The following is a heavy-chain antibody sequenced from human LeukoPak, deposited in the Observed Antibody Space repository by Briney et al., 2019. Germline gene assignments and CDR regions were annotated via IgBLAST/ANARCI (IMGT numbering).Heavy chain of an antibody. CDR1: GFTFSSYS. J-gene: IGHJ4*02. D-gene: IGHD6-19*01. CDR2: ISSSSSTI. Sequence: GGSLRLSCAASGFTFSSYSMNWVRQAPGKGLEWVSYISSSSSTIYYADSVKGRFTISRDNAKNSLYLQMNSLRAEDTAVYYCARDHSGWYGWGLYYFDYWGQGTLVTVSS. V-gene: IGHV3-48*01. CDR3: ARDHSGWYGWGLYYFDY.